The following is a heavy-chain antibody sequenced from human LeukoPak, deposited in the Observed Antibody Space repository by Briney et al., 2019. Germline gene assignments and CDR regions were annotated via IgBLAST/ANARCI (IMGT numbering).Heavy chain of an antibody. CDR1: DFIFSQYW. CDR2: IRQDGNET. V-gene: IGHV3-7*01. CDR3: GLGGFDY. Sequence: PGGSLRLPCVASDFIFSQYWMSWVRQAPGKGLEWVANIRQDGNETYYVDSVKGRFTISRDNAKKSLYLQMNSLRADDTAVYYCGLGGFDYWGQGTLVTVSS. D-gene: IGHD2-15*01. J-gene: IGHJ4*02.